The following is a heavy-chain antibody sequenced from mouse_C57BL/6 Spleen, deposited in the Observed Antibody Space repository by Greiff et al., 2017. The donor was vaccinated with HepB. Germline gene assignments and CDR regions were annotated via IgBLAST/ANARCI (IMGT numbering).Heavy chain of an antibody. CDR1: GYTFTEYT. V-gene: IGHV1-62-2*01. D-gene: IGHD2-1*01. J-gene: IGHJ1*03. CDR2: FYPGSGSI. Sequence: QVQLKQSGAELVKPGASVKMSCKASGYTFTEYTIHWVKQRSGQGLEWIGWFYPGSGSIKYNEKFKDKATLTADKSSSTAYMQLSSLTYEDSAVYYCARGDGNYGYFDVWGTGTTVTVSS. CDR3: ARGDGNYGYFDV.